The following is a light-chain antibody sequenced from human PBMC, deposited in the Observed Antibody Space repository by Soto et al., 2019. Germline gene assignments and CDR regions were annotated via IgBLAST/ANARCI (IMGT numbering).Light chain of an antibody. J-gene: IGLJ1*01. CDR3: NSYTSTSTSYV. CDR2: DVS. Sequence: QSALTQPASVSGSPGQSITISCTGTSSDVGGYNYVSWYQRHPGKAPKLMIYDVSNRPSGVSNRFSGSKSGNTASLTISGLQAEDEADYYCNSYTSTSTSYVFGTGTKVTVL. V-gene: IGLV2-14*03. CDR1: SSDVGGYNY.